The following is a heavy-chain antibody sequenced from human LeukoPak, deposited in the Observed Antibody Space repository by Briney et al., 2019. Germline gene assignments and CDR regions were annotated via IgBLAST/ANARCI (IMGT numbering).Heavy chain of an antibody. Sequence: SETLSLTCAVYGGSFSGYYWSWLRQPPGKGLEWIGGISYSGSTYYNPSLKSRVTISVDTSKNQFSLKLNSVTAADTAVFYCASSTWYSSGPSFWGQGTMVTVSS. V-gene: IGHV4-34*01. CDR2: ISYSGST. CDR1: GGSFSGYY. J-gene: IGHJ3*01. CDR3: ASSTWYSSGPSF. D-gene: IGHD6-19*01.